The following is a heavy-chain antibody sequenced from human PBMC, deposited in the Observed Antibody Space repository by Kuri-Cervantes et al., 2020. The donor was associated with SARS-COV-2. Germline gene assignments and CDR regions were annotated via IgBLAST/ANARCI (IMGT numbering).Heavy chain of an antibody. D-gene: IGHD5-12*01. CDR1: GGSFSGYY. CDR3: AREGRGYAYFDY. J-gene: IGHJ4*02. CDR2: IKQDGSEK. V-gene: IGHV3-7*01. Sequence: ETLSLTCAVYGGSFSGYYWSWIRQPPGKGLEWVANIKQDGSEKYYVDSVKGRFTISRDNAKNSLYLQMNSLRAEDTAVYYCAREGRGYAYFDYWGQGTLVTVSS.